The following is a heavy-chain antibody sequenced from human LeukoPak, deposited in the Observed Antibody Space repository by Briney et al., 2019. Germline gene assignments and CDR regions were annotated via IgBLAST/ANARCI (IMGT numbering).Heavy chain of an antibody. J-gene: IGHJ4*02. CDR1: GFTFSTYG. CDR2: IPYDGSNK. CDR3: AGDFDY. Sequence: QPGGSLRLSCAASGFTFSTYGMHWVRQAPGKGLEWVTFIPYDGSNKYYADSVKGRFTISRDNSKNMLYLQMNSLRAEDTAVYHRAGDFDYWGQGTLVTVSS. V-gene: IGHV3-30*02.